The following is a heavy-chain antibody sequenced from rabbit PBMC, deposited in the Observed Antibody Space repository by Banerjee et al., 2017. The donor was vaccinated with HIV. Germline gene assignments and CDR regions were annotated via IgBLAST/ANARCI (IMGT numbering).Heavy chain of an antibody. J-gene: IGHJ6*01. CDR2: IRTGVVT. CDR3: ARGAVGGGDGCDL. D-gene: IGHD2-1*01. V-gene: IGHV1S40*01. Sequence: QSLEESGGDLVKPGASLTLTCTASGFTLSSYYMCWVRQAPGKGLELIACIRTGVVTYHASWAKGRFTISKTSSTTVTLQMTSLTAADTATYFCARGAVGGGDGCDLWGPGTLVTVS. CDR1: GFTLSSYY.